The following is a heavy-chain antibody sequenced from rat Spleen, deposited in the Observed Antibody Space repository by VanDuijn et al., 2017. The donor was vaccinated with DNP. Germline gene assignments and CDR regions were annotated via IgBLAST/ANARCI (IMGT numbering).Heavy chain of an antibody. D-gene: IGHD1-11*01. CDR2: INTDGGST. CDR3: SKGGDYGGFDY. CDR1: GFTFSSYV. J-gene: IGHJ3*01. V-gene: IGHV5-58*01. Sequence: EVQLVESGGGLVQPGSSLKVSCVASGFTFSSYVMHWFRQAPGKGLEWVASINTDGGSTHYPDSVKGRFTISRDNAENTVYLQMNSLRSEDTATYYCSKGGDYGGFDYWGQGTLVAVSS.